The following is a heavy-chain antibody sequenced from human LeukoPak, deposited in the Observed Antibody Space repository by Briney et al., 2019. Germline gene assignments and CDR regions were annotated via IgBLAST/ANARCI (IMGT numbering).Heavy chain of an antibody. CDR1: GGSISSYY. V-gene: IGHV4-59*12. J-gene: IGHJ4*02. Sequence: PSETLSLTCTVSGGSISSYYWSWIRQSPGKGLEWIGYIDYSGSAYYNPSFKSRVTISVDTAKSQFSLGLRSVTAADTAVYYCARDAWNGNSPLDYWGQGTLVTVSS. CDR2: IDYSGSA. CDR3: ARDAWNGNSPLDY. D-gene: IGHD3-3*01.